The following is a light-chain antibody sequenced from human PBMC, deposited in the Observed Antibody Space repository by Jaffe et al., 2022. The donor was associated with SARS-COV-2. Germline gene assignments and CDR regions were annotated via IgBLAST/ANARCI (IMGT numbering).Light chain of an antibody. CDR3: QQYRT. CDR2: GAS. Sequence: EVVLTQFPGTLSLSPGERATLSCRASQSISSNYLAWYQQKPGQAPRLLIYGASSRATDIPDRFSGSGSGTDFTLTISRLEPDDFAVYYCQQYRTFGQGTKVEIK. CDR1: QSISSNY. J-gene: IGKJ1*01. V-gene: IGKV3-20*01.